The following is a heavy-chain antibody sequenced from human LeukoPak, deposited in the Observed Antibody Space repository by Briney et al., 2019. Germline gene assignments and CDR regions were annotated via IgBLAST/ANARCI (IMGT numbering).Heavy chain of an antibody. CDR3: ARVPLHDSSGYLAFDI. J-gene: IGHJ3*02. V-gene: IGHV3-33*01. D-gene: IGHD3-22*01. Sequence: PGGSLRLSCAASGFTFSSYGMHWVRQAPGKGLEWVAVMWYDGSNKYYADSVKGRFTISRDNSKNTLYLQMNSLRAEDTAVYYCARVPLHDSSGYLAFDIWGQGTMVTVSS. CDR1: GFTFSSYG. CDR2: MWYDGSNK.